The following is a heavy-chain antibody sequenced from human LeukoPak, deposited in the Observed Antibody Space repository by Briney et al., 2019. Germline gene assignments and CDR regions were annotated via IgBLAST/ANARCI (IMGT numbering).Heavy chain of an antibody. CDR1: GYTFPNYD. V-gene: IGHV1-8*01. CDR2: MNFNSGNT. Sequence: ASEKVSCKASGYTFPNYDINWVRQATGQGLEWMGWMNFNSGNTGYAQKFQGRVTMTRNTAISTVYMELSSLKSEDTAIYYCAKVGLGNTAIHIWGQGTTVTVSS. CDR3: AKVGLGNTAIHI. D-gene: IGHD5-18*01. J-gene: IGHJ3*02.